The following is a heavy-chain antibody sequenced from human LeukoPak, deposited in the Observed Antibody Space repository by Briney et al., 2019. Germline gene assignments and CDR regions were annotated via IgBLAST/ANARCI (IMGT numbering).Heavy chain of an antibody. J-gene: IGHJ4*02. Sequence: PGGSLRLSCAASGFTFSNYAMSWVRQAPGKGLEWVSGISGSGGITYYVDSVEGRFTISRDNSKNTLNLQMNSLRAEDTAVYYCAKGGYCTSTSCASDYWGQGTLVTVSS. CDR2: ISGSGGIT. CDR1: GFTFSNYA. D-gene: IGHD2-2*01. CDR3: AKGGYCTSTSCASDY. V-gene: IGHV3-23*01.